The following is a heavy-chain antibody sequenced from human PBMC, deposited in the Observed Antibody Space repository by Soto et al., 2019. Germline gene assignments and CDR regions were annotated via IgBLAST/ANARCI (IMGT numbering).Heavy chain of an antibody. CDR2: ISSSSSYI. CDR3: ARDGPNYDFWSGYQGYYYYMDV. Sequence: PGGSLRLSCAASGFTFSSYSMNWVRQAPGKGLEWVSSISSSSSYIYYADSVKGRFTISRDNAKNSLYLQMNSLRAEDTAVYYCARDGPNYDFWSGYQGYYYYMDVWGKGTTVTVSS. V-gene: IGHV3-21*01. CDR1: GFTFSSYS. J-gene: IGHJ6*03. D-gene: IGHD3-3*01.